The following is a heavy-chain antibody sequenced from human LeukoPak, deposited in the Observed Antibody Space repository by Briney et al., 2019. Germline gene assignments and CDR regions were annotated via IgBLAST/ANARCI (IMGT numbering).Heavy chain of an antibody. Sequence: SETLSLTCTVSGGSISSSSYYWGWIRQPPGKGLEWIGTIYYSGSTYYNPSLKSRVTISVDTSKNQFSLKLSSVAAADTAVYYCAREKQWLGFNWFDRWGQGTLVTVSS. V-gene: IGHV4-39*07. D-gene: IGHD6-19*01. J-gene: IGHJ5*02. CDR3: AREKQWLGFNWFDR. CDR2: IYYSGST. CDR1: GGSISSSSYY.